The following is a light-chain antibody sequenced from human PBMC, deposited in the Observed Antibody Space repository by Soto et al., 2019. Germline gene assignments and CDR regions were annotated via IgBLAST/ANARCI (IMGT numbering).Light chain of an antibody. CDR3: TSWTTSTTMI. J-gene: IGLJ2*01. V-gene: IGLV2-14*03. CDR1: SSDIGAYNF. CDR2: DVN. Sequence: SALTQPASVSGSPGQSITISCTGTSSDIGAYNFVSWYQQHPGKAPKLMLYDVNIRPSGVSNRFSGSKSGNTASLTISGPQAEDEADYYCTSWTTSTTMIFGGGTKLTVL.